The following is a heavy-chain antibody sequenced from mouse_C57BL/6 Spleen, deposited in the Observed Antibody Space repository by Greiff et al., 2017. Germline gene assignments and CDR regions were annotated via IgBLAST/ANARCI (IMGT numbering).Heavy chain of an antibody. D-gene: IGHD1-1*01. J-gene: IGHJ2*01. V-gene: IGHV1-82*01. CDR2: IYPGDGDT. CDR3: ARHYYGSSYYYFDY. Sequence: QVQLQQSGPELVKPGASVKISCKASGYAFSSSWLNWVKQRPGKGLEWIGWIYPGDGDTNYNGKFKGKATLTADKSSSTAYMQLSSLTSEDSAVYFCARHYYGSSYYYFDYWGQGTTLTVSS. CDR1: GYAFSSSW.